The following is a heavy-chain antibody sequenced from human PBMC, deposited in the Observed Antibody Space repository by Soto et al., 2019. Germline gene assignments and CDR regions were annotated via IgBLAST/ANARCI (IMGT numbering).Heavy chain of an antibody. Sequence: QVQLQESGPGLVKPSGTLSLTCAVSGGSISSSNWWSWVRQAPGKGLEWIGEIYHRGSTNSNPSLISRVTTSLDKCTTQSPLKLSSVTAADTALYYCARVSGSYYYGMDVWGQGTTVTVSS. V-gene: IGHV4-4*02. D-gene: IGHD1-26*01. J-gene: IGHJ6*02. CDR1: GGSISSSNW. CDR2: IYHRGST. CDR3: ARVSGSYYYGMDV.